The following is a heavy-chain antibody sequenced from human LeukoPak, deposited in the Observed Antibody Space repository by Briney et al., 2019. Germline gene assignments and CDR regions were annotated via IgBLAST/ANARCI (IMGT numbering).Heavy chain of an antibody. J-gene: IGHJ4*02. CDR3: ARDKHYYDSTNYV. V-gene: IGHV3-20*04. CDR2: INWNGGTT. Sequence: GGSLRLSCAASGFTFNDYGMSWVRQGPGKGLEWVSGINWNGGTTEYADSVRGRFTISRDNAKNSLYLQMNSLRAEDTALYYCARDKHYYDSTNYVWGQGTLVTVSS. D-gene: IGHD3-22*01. CDR1: GFTFNDYG.